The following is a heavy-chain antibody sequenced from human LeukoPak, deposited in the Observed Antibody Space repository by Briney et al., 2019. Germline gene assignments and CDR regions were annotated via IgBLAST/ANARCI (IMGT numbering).Heavy chain of an antibody. CDR1: GYTFTGYY. V-gene: IGHV1-2*02. CDR2: VNPNSGGT. CDR3: ARGGSSGWIYYFDY. D-gene: IGHD6-19*01. J-gene: IGHJ4*02. Sequence: ASVKVSCKASGYTFTGYYMHWVRQAPGQGLEWMGWVNPNSGGTNYAQKFQGRVTMTRDTSISTAYMELSRLRSDDTAAYYCARGGSSGWIYYFDYWGQGTLVTVSS.